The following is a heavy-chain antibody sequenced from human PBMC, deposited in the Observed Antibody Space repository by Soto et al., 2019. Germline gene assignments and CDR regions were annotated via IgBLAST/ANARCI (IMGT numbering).Heavy chain of an antibody. D-gene: IGHD5-12*01. CDR2: ISGSGGST. Sequence: GGSLRLSCAASGFTFSSYAMSWVRQAPWKGLEWVSAISGSGGSTYYADSVKGRFTISRDNSKNTLYLQMNSLRAEDTAVYYCAKGYSGYDWEPDYWGQGTLVTVSS. CDR1: GFTFSSYA. V-gene: IGHV3-23*01. CDR3: AKGYSGYDWEPDY. J-gene: IGHJ4*02.